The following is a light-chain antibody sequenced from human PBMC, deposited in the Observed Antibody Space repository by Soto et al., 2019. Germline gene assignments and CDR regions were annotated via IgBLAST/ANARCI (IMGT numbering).Light chain of an antibody. J-gene: IGLJ1*01. CDR1: ISDVVVYNY. V-gene: IGLV2-14*01. CDR3: SSQTISSGPQV. Sequence: QSALTQPASVSGSPGQSITISCTGTISDVVVYNYVSWYQQHPGKAPKLMIYGVSNRPSGVSNRFSCSKSGNTASPTISGLLADEDEDDYCSSQTISSGPQVFGTGTKLTVL. CDR2: GVS.